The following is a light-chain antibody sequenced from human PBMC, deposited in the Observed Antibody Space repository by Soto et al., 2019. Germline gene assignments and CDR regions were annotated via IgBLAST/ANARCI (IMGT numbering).Light chain of an antibody. CDR3: QQTYSTPHT. V-gene: IGKV1-39*01. Sequence: DIQMTQSPSSLSASVGDRVTINCRASQTITTYLNWYQHKTGKAPKLLIYAAISLQSGVPSRLSGSVSVTDFTLTICSLQPEDFSTYYCQQTYSTPHTFGQGTKVEIK. CDR2: AAI. J-gene: IGKJ2*01. CDR1: QTITTY.